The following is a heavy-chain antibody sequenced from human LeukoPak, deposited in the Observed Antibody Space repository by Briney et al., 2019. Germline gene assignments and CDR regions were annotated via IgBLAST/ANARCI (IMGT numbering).Heavy chain of an antibody. CDR2: ISGSGGST. D-gene: IGHD1-7*01. V-gene: IGHV3-23*01. Sequence: GGSLRLSCAASGFTFSSYGMSWVRQAPGKGLEWVSAISGSGGSTYYADSVKGRFTISRDNSKNTLYLQMNSLRAEDTAIYYCTKLGNYVLYYFDYWGQGTLVTVSS. CDR1: GFTFSSYG. J-gene: IGHJ4*02. CDR3: TKLGNYVLYYFDY.